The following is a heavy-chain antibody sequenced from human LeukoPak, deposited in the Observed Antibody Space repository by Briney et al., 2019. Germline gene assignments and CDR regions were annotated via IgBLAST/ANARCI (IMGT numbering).Heavy chain of an antibody. CDR3: AELGITMIGGV. V-gene: IGHV3-7*01. D-gene: IGHD3-10*02. CDR1: GFTFTTYW. J-gene: IGHJ6*04. CDR2: IKQDGTEK. Sequence: GESLRLSCAASGFTFTTYWMSWVRQAPGKGLEWVANIKQDGTEKYYVDSVKGRFTISRDNAKNSLYLQMNSLRSEDTAVYYCAELGITMIGGVWGKGTTVTISS.